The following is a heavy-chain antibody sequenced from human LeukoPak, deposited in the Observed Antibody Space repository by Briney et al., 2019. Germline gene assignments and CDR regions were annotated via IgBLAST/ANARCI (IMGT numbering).Heavy chain of an antibody. J-gene: IGHJ3*02. CDR3: AREPGWEDDAFDI. D-gene: IGHD1-26*01. CDR2: IKQDGSEK. Sequence: GGSLRLSCAASGFTFSSYGMSWVRQAPGKGLEWVANIKQDGSEKYYVDSVKGRFTISRDNAKNSLYLQMNSLRAEDTAVYYCAREPGWEDDAFDIWGQGTMVTVSS. V-gene: IGHV3-7*01. CDR1: GFTFSSYG.